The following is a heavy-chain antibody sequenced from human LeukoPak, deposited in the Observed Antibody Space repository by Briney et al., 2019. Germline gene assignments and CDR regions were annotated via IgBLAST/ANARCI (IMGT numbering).Heavy chain of an antibody. CDR1: GFTFSSYA. Sequence: GGSLRLSCAASGFTFSSYAMSWVRQAPGKGLEWVSAISGSGGSTYYADSVKGRFTISRDNSKNTLYLQMNSLRAEDTAVYYCAKSSYYDASGFYREYYFDYWGQGTLVTVSS. D-gene: IGHD3-22*01. J-gene: IGHJ4*02. V-gene: IGHV3-23*01. CDR3: AKSSYYDASGFYREYYFDY. CDR2: ISGSGGST.